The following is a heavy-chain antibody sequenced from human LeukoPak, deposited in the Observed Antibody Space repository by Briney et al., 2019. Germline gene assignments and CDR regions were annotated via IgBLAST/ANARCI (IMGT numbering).Heavy chain of an antibody. D-gene: IGHD1-26*01. CDR3: AKDRLKLGGSHRPAFDY. V-gene: IGHV3-9*01. CDR2: ISWNSGSI. Sequence: GRSLRLSCAASGFTFDDYAMHWVRQAPGKGLEWVSGISWNSGSIGYADSVKGRFTISRDNAKNSLYLKMNSLRAEDTALYYCAKDRLKLGGSHRPAFDYWGQGTLVTVSS. J-gene: IGHJ4*02. CDR1: GFTFDDYA.